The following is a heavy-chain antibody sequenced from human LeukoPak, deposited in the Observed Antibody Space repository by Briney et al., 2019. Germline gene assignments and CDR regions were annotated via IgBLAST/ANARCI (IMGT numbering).Heavy chain of an antibody. D-gene: IGHD6-13*01. J-gene: IGHJ5*02. CDR3: ARQILYSRSWYYWFDP. CDR1: GYSFTSYW. Sequence: GESLKISCKGSGYSFTSYWTGWVRQMPGKGLEWMGIIYPGDSDTRYSPSFQGQVTISADKSISTAYLQWSSLKASDTAMYYCARQILYSRSWYYWFDPWGQGTLVTVSS. CDR2: IYPGDSDT. V-gene: IGHV5-51*01.